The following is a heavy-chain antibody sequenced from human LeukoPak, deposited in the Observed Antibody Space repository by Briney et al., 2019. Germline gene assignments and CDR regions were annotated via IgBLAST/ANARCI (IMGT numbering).Heavy chain of an antibody. CDR1: GFAFGSNW. CDR3: ATSLGPLTEY. D-gene: IGHD7-27*01. Sequence: GGSLGLSCAASGFAFGSNWMHWVRKPPGKGLGWVSRINSGGSGTSYADSVEGRFTISRDNAKNTLYLQMNSLKGEDTAVYYCATSLGPLTEYWGQGTLVTVSS. V-gene: IGHV3-74*01. J-gene: IGHJ4*02. CDR2: INSGGSGT.